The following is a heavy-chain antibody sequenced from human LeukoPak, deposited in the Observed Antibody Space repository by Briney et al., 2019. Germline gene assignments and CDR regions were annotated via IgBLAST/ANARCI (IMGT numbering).Heavy chain of an antibody. Sequence: PGGSLRLSCVASGFTFNKYAMSWVRQAPGRGLEWLSSISNSGGNIDYRNSVKGRFTISRDNAKNSLYLQMNSLRAEDTAIYYCAREDDWNYEDYWGQGTLVTVSS. CDR2: ISNSGGNI. CDR3: AREDDWNYEDY. D-gene: IGHD1-7*01. CDR1: GFTFNKYA. V-gene: IGHV3-48*03. J-gene: IGHJ4*02.